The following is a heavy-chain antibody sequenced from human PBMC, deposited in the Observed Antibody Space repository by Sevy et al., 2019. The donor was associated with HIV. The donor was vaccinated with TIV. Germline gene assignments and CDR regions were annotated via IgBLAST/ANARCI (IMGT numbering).Heavy chain of an antibody. V-gene: IGHV3-74*01. CDR3: TRGRSGTYGWFDP. D-gene: IGHD6-19*01. CDR2: LNGDGSSA. J-gene: IGHJ5*02. CDR1: GFTFSSHW. Sequence: GGSLRLSCAASGFTFSSHWMHWVRQAPGKGLVWVSRLNGDGSSASYADFVKGRFTISRVNGKNTVYLQISSLTADDTAVYYCTRGRSGTYGWFDPWGQGTLVTVSS.